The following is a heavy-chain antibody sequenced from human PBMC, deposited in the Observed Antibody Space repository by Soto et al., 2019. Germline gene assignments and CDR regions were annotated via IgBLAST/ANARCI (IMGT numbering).Heavy chain of an antibody. CDR3: AREGYGGNSGHLSDAFDI. J-gene: IGHJ3*02. CDR1: GGSFSGYY. CDR2: INHSGRT. Sequence: QVQLQQWGAGLLKPSETLSLTCAVYGGSFSGYYWSWIRPPPGKGLEWIGEINHSGRTNYNPSLKSRVTISVDTSKNQFSLKLSSVTAADTAVYYCAREGYGGNSGHLSDAFDIWGQGTMVTVSS. D-gene: IGHD2-21*02. V-gene: IGHV4-34*01.